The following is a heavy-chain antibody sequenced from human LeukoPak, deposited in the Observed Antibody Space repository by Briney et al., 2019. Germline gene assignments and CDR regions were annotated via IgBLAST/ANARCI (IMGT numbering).Heavy chain of an antibody. CDR3: AKEGVASGP. D-gene: IGHD2-8*02. V-gene: IGHV3-23*01. CDR1: GFTFANHD. J-gene: IGHJ5*02. Sequence: GGSLRLSCAVSGFTFANHDMSWVRQAPGKGLEWVAGITAGGGTTHTAGSVKGRFTISRDNSKNTLFLQMNSLRIEDTAVYYCAKEGVASGPWGQGTLVTVSS. CDR2: ITAGGGTT.